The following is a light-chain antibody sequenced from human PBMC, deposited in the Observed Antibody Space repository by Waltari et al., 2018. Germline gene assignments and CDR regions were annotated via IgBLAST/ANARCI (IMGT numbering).Light chain of an antibody. CDR2: RDD. Sequence: SYELTQPLSVSVVRGQTATITSRGDSIGRKRGHWYQQKPGQAPVLVIYRDDNRPSGIPERFSGSNSGDTATLTISSAQAGDEADYYCQVWDSGSVVFGGGTKLTVL. J-gene: IGLJ2*01. V-gene: IGLV3-9*01. CDR3: QVWDSGSVV. CDR1: SIGRKR.